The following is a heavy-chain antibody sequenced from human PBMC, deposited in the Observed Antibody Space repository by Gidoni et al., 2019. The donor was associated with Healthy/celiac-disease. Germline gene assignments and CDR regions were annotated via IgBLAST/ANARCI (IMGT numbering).Heavy chain of an antibody. J-gene: IGHJ3*02. Sequence: EVQLVESGGGLVQPGRSLRLSCTASVFPFGVYAMSWFRQAPGKGLEWVGFIRSKAYGGTTEYAASVKGRFTISRDDSKSIAYLQMNSLKTEDTAVYYCTRSPALSSGWGSRAFDIWGQGTMVTVSS. V-gene: IGHV3-49*03. CDR2: IRSKAYGGTT. CDR3: TRSPALSSGWGSRAFDI. CDR1: VFPFGVYA. D-gene: IGHD6-19*01.